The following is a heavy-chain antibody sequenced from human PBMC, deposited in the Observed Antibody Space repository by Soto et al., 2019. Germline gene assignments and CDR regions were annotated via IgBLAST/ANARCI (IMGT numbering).Heavy chain of an antibody. CDR3: ARKLGYCTNGVCLPYYFDY. CDR1: GYTFTSYY. D-gene: IGHD2-8*01. J-gene: IGHJ4*02. V-gene: IGHV1-46*01. CDR2: MNPSGGST. Sequence: GDSVKVSCKASGYTFTSYYMHWVRQAPGQGLEWMGIMNPSGGSTRYAQKFQGRVTMTRDTSTSTVYMELSSLRSEDTAVYYCARKLGYCTNGVCLPYYFDYWGQGTLVTVSS.